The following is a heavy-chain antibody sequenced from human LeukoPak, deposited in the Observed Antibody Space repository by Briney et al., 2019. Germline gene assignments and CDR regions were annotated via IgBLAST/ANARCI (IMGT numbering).Heavy chain of an antibody. CDR1: GGSFSGYY. Sequence: SETLSLTCAVYGGSFSGYYWSWIRQPPGKGLEWIGEINHSGSTNYNPSLKSRVTISVDTSKNQFSLKLSSVTAADTAVYYCARDLHYYGSGSPLGYWGQGTLVTVSS. J-gene: IGHJ4*02. D-gene: IGHD3-10*01. CDR2: INHSGST. V-gene: IGHV4-34*01. CDR3: ARDLHYYGSGSPLGY.